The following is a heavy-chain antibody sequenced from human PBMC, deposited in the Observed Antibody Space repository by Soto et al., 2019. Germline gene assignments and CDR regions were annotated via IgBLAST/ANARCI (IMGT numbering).Heavy chain of an antibody. D-gene: IGHD5-12*01. CDR1: GGSISSSNW. V-gene: IGHV4-4*02. CDR2: IYHSGST. Sequence: QVQLQESGPGLVKPSGTLSLTCAVSGGSISSSNWWSWVRQPPGKGLDWIGEIYHSGSTNYNPSLKSRVTISVDKSKNQFSLKLSAVTAADTAVYYCASDSGYDSHWYFDLWGRGTLVTVSS. CDR3: ASDSGYDSHWYFDL. J-gene: IGHJ2*01.